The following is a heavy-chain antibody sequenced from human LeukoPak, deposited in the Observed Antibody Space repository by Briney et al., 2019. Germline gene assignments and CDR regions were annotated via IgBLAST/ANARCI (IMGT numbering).Heavy chain of an antibody. D-gene: IGHD3-9*01. CDR1: GYTFTSYV. J-gene: IGHJ4*02. CDR2: ISAYNGNT. Sequence: ASVKVSCKASGYTFTSYVISWVRHAPGQGLEWMGWISAYNGNTNYAQKLQGRVTMTTDTSTSTAYMELRSLRSDDTAVYYCARETYYDILTGYPGFDYWGQGTLVTVSS. V-gene: IGHV1-18*04. CDR3: ARETYYDILTGYPGFDY.